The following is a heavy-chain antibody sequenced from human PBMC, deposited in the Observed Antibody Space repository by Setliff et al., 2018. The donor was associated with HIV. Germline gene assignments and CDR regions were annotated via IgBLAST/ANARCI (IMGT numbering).Heavy chain of an antibody. CDR3: ARGGYCSSANCPPNY. CDR2: IYPGYSNI. V-gene: IGHV5-51*01. CDR1: GFTFTTYW. J-gene: IGHJ4*02. Sequence: AGESLKISCRGSGFTFTTYWIGWVRQMPGKGLEWMGIIYPGYSNIQYSPSFQGQVTISADKSISTAYLQWSSLKASDTAMYYCARGGYCSSANCPPNYWGQGTPVTVSS. D-gene: IGHD2-2*01.